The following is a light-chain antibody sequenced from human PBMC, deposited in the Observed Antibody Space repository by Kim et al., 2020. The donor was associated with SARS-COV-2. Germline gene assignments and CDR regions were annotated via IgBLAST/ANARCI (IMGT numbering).Light chain of an antibody. V-gene: IGLV3-1*01. Sequence: SYELTQPPSVSVSPGQTASITCSGDKLGDKYVCWYQQKPGQSPVVVIYQDTKRPSGIPERFSGSNSGNTATLTISGTQAMDEADYYCQAWDSSTGVFGGGTQLTVL. J-gene: IGLJ3*02. CDR3: QAWDSSTGV. CDR1: KLGDKY. CDR2: QDT.